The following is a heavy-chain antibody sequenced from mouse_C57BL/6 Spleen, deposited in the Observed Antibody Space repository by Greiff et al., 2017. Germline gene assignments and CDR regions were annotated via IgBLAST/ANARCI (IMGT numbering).Heavy chain of an antibody. CDR1: GYAFTNYL. J-gene: IGHJ4*01. Sequence: QVQLQQPGAELVRPGTSVKVSCKASGYAFTNYLIEWVKQRPGQGLEWIGVINPGSGGTNYNEKFKGKATLTADKPSSTAYLQLSSLTSEYSAVYYCATTVVEAKGYWGQGTAVTVAS. V-gene: IGHV1-54*01. D-gene: IGHD1-1*01. CDR3: ATTVVEAKGY. CDR2: INPGSGGT.